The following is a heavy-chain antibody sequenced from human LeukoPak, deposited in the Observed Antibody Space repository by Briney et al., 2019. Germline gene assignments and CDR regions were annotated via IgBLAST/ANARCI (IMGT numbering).Heavy chain of an antibody. J-gene: IGHJ3*02. Sequence: GGSLRLSCAASGFTFSSYEMNWVRQAPGKGLEWVSYISSSGSTIYYADSVKGRFTISRDNAKNTLYLQMNSLRAEDTAVYYCARGGSYLSAFDIWGQGTMVTVSS. V-gene: IGHV3-48*03. CDR1: GFTFSSYE. D-gene: IGHD1-26*01. CDR3: ARGGSYLSAFDI. CDR2: ISSSGSTI.